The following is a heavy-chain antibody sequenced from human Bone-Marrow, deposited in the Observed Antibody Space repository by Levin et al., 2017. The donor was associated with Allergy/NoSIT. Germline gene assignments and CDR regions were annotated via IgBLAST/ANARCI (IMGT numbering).Heavy chain of an antibody. CDR2: IYYSGST. J-gene: IGHJ4*02. V-gene: IGHV4-39*01. D-gene: IGHD3-10*01. CDR1: GGSISSSSYY. Sequence: SQTLSLTCTVSGGSISSSSYYWGWIRQPPGKGLEWIGSIYYSGSTYYNPSLKSRVTISVDTSKNQFSLKLSSVTAADTAVYYCARHSTDYGSGEYYFDYWGQGTLVTVSS. CDR3: ARHSTDYGSGEYYFDY.